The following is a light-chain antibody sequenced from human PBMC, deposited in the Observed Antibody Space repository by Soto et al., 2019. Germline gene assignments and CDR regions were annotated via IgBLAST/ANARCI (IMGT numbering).Light chain of an antibody. CDR3: QQSYSTPLDT. V-gene: IGKV1-39*01. CDR1: QSISSY. CDR2: AAS. J-gene: IGKJ2*01. Sequence: DIQMTQSPSSLSASVGDRVTITCRASQSISSYLNWYQQKPGKAPKLLIYAASSLHSGVPSRFSGSGSGTDFTLTISSLPPEDFAPYYCQQSYSTPLDTFGQGTRLEIK.